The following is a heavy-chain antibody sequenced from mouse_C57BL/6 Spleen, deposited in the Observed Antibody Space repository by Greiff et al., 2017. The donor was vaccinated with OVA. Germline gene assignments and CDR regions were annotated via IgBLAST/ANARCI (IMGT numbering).Heavy chain of an antibody. J-gene: IGHJ2*01. V-gene: IGHV1-55*01. CDR3: ARSPYYYGSSWYFDY. CDR1: GYTFTSYW. Sequence: VQLQQPGAELVKPGASVKMSCKASGYTFTSYWITWVKQRPGQGLEWIGDIYPGSGSTNYNEKFKSKATLTVDTSSSTAYMQLSSLTSEDSAVYYCARSPYYYGSSWYFDYWGQGTTLTVSS. D-gene: IGHD1-1*01. CDR2: IYPGSGST.